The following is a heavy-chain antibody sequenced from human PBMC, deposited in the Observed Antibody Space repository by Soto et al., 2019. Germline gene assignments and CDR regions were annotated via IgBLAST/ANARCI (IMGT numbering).Heavy chain of an antibody. J-gene: IGHJ1*01. V-gene: IGHV3-23*01. CDR2: ISGSGGRT. CDR1: GFTFSSYA. Sequence: EVQLLESGGGLVQPGGSLRLSCAASGFTFSSYAMSWVRQAPGKGLEWVSAISGSGGRTYYADSVKGRFTISRDNSKNTLYLQMNSLRAEDTAVYYCAGPPGGDYTEYFQHWGQGTLVTVSS. CDR3: AGPPGGDYTEYFQH. D-gene: IGHD4-17*01.